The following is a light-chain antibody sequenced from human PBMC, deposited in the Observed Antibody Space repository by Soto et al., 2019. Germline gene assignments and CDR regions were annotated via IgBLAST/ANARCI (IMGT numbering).Light chain of an antibody. CDR1: QSISSD. J-gene: IGKJ2*01. CDR3: QQSYSTPPL. V-gene: IGKV1-39*01. CDR2: AAS. Sequence: DIQMTQSPSSLSASVGDRGTITCRASQSISSDLNWYQQKPGKAPKLLIYAASSLQSGAPSRFSGSGSGTDFTLTISSLQPEDFATYYCQQSYSTPPLFGEGTKLEIK.